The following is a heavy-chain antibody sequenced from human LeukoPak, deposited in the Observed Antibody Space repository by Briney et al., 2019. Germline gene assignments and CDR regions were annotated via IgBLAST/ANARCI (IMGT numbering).Heavy chain of an antibody. CDR2: IYSGGMT. D-gene: IGHD1-14*01. Sequence: SETLSLTCTVTGGSISSGDYYWSWLRQPPGKGLERIASIYSGGMTFYSPSLKSRLTISADTSRNHFSLRLSSVTAADTALYFCARHFDHPTAYFDSWGQGSLVTVSS. J-gene: IGHJ4*02. V-gene: IGHV4-39*01. CDR3: ARHFDHPTAYFDS. CDR1: GGSISSGDYY.